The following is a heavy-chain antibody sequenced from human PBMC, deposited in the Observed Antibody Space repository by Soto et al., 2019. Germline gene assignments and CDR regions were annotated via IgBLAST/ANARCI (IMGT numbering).Heavy chain of an antibody. CDR3: ARDKDIVVVPASRADYYYGMDV. J-gene: IGHJ6*02. CDR1: GFTFSSYG. D-gene: IGHD2-2*01. Sequence: GGSLRLSCAASGFTFSSYGMHWVRQAPGKGLEWVAVIWYDGSNKYYADSVKGRFTISRDNSKNTLYLQMNSLRAEDTAVYYCARDKDIVVVPASRADYYYGMDVWGQGTTVTVSS. CDR2: IWYDGSNK. V-gene: IGHV3-33*01.